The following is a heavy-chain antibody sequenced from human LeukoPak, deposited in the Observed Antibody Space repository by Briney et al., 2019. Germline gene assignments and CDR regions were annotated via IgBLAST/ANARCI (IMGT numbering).Heavy chain of an antibody. J-gene: IGHJ6*03. CDR3: ARDVRGGDSRPPNYYYYYYMYV. CDR2: FNPNIGGS. Sequence: ASVKVSCKASGYTFTDYYMHWVRQAPGQGLECMGRFNPNIGGSTYAQKFQGRVTMTRDTSLSTAYMELGRLRSDDTAVYYCARDVRGGDSRPPNYYYYYYMYVWGKGTTVTVSS. V-gene: IGHV1-2*06. CDR1: GYTFTDYY. D-gene: IGHD2-21*02.